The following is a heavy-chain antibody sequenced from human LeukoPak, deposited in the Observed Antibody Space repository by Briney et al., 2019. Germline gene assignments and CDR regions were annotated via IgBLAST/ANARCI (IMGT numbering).Heavy chain of an antibody. V-gene: IGHV3-73*01. Sequence: GGSLRLSCAASGFTFSGSAMHWVRQAAGKGLEWVGRIRSKASNYATAYGVSVKGRFTISRDDLKNMAYLQMNSLKTEDTAVYYCTVNYCTGDNCYMLWGQGTLVTVSS. CDR3: TVNYCTGDNCYML. CDR2: IRSKASNYAT. J-gene: IGHJ4*02. CDR1: GFTFSGSA. D-gene: IGHD2-15*01.